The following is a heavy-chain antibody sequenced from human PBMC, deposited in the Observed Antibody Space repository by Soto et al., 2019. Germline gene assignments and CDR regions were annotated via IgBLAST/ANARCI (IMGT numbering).Heavy chain of an antibody. D-gene: IGHD3-3*01. CDR2: IIPMSGAR. V-gene: IGHV1-69*01. CDR3: ATRSGANVLVFDI. J-gene: IGHJ3*02. CDR1: GGTFGSHT. Sequence: QVQLVQSGSEVKKPGSSLTVSCAASGGTFGSHTVTWVRQAPGQGHEWVGGIIPMSGARNNEQKFRGRVTITADESTDTAYLELNNMRFEDTAVYYCATRSGANVLVFDIWGQGTTVSFS.